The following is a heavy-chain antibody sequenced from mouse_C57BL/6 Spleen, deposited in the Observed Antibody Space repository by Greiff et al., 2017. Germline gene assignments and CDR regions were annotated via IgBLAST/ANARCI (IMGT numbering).Heavy chain of an antibody. CDR1: GYSITSGYY. J-gene: IGHJ3*01. CDR2: ISYDGSN. CDR3: ARDLWD. V-gene: IGHV3-6*01. Sequence: EVHLVESGPGLVKPSQSLSLTCSVTGYSITSGYYWNWIRQFPGNKLEWMGYISYDGSNNYNPSLKNRISITRDTSKNQFFLKLNSVTTEDTATYYCARDLWDWGQGTLVTVSA. D-gene: IGHD6-2*01.